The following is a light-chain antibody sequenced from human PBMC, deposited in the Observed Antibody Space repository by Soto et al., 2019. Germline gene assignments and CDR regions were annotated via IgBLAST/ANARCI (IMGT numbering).Light chain of an antibody. CDR3: CSYAGSSTV. V-gene: IGLV2-23*01. CDR2: EGS. Sequence: QSVLTQPASVSGSPGQSITISCTGTSSDVGSYNLVSWYQQHPGKAPKLMIYEGSKRPSGVSNRFSGSKSANTASLTISGLQAEDEDDYYCCSYAGSSTVFGGGTKLTVL. CDR1: SSDVGSYNL. J-gene: IGLJ2*01.